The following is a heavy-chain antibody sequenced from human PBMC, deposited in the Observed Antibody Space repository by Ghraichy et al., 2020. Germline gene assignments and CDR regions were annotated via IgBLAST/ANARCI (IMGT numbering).Heavy chain of an antibody. Sequence: AGSLRLSCAVSGLTFSGYTMKWVRQAPGKGLEWISFISNGDGTIYYADSVKGRFTISRDNAKNSLYLQMNSLRDEDTAVYYCATGGGTFWGQGTLVTVSS. CDR3: ATGGGTF. V-gene: IGHV3-48*02. CDR2: ISNGDGTI. J-gene: IGHJ4*02. D-gene: IGHD2-15*01. CDR1: GLTFSGYT.